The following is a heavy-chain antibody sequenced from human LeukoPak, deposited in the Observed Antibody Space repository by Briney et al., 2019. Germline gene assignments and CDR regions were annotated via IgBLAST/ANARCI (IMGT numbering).Heavy chain of an antibody. CDR2: ISGSGGST. CDR3: ARGPVVVAATFFDY. V-gene: IGHV3-23*01. J-gene: IGHJ4*02. Sequence: GGSLRLSCAASGFTFDDYAMHWVRQAPGKGLEWVSVISGSGGSTYYADSVKGRFTISRDNSKNTLYLQMNSLRSEDTAVYYCARGPVVVAATFFDYWGQGTLVTVSS. D-gene: IGHD2-15*01. CDR1: GFTFDDYA.